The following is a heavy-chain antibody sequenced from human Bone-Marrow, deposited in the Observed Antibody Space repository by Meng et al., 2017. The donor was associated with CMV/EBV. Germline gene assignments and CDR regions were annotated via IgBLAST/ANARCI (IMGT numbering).Heavy chain of an antibody. CDR2: ISSSGSTI. D-gene: IGHD3-16*01. CDR3: AREPTYYDYVWGKSPPPYYFDY. CDR1: GFTFSSYE. Sequence: LSLTCAASGFTFSSYEMNWVRQAPGKGLEWVSYISSSGSTIYYADSVKGRFTISRDNAKNSLYLQMNSLRAEDTAVYYCAREPTYYDYVWGKSPPPYYFDYWGPGTLVTGSS. J-gene: IGHJ4*02. V-gene: IGHV3-48*03.